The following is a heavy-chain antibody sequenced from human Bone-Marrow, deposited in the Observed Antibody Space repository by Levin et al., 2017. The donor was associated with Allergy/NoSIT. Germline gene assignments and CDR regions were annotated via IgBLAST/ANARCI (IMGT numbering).Heavy chain of an antibody. Sequence: ASVKVSCKASGDTFTSYAITWVRQAPGQGLEWMGEILPFVGTPSHAERFEGRLMISADESTSTAYMELSSLGFEDTAVYYCARRYCSGGICPPYFYYYGMDLWGQGTTVIVSS. CDR3: ARRYCSGGICPPYFYYYGMDL. V-gene: IGHV1-69*13. CDR1: GDTFTSYA. D-gene: IGHD6-25*01. CDR2: ILPFVGTP. J-gene: IGHJ6*02.